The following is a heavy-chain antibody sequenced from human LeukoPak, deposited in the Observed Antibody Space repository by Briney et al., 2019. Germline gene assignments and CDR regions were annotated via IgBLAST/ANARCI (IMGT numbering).Heavy chain of an antibody. D-gene: IGHD3-22*01. J-gene: IGHJ4*02. CDR3: ARVRPRFQNYDSPFDY. CDR2: IYHSGST. V-gene: IGHV4-4*02. CDR1: GGSISSSNW. Sequence: SETLSLTCAVSGGSISSSNWWSWVRQPPGKGLEWIGEIYHSGSTNYNPSLKSRVTISVDKSKNQFSLKLSSVTAADTAVYYCARVRPRFQNYDSPFDYWGQGTLVTVSS.